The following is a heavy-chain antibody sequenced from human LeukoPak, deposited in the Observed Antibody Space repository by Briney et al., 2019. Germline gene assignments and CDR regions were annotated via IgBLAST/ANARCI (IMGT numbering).Heavy chain of an antibody. CDR2: INHSGST. D-gene: IGHD1-26*01. V-gene: IGHV4-34*01. CDR1: GGSFSGYY. J-gene: IGHJ4*02. CDR3: ARENSGSYREFDY. Sequence: SETLSLTCAVYGGSFSGYYWSWIRQPPGKGLEWIGEINHSGSTNYNPSLKSRVTISVDTSKNQFSLKLSPVTAADTAVFYCARENSGSYREFDYWGQGTLVTVSS.